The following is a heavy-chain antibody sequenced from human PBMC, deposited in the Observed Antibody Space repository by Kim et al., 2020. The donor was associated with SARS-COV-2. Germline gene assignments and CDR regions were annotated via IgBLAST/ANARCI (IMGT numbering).Heavy chain of an antibody. D-gene: IGHD5-12*01. V-gene: IGHV6-1*01. CDR1: GDSVSTDIG. J-gene: IGHJ4*02. Sequence: SQTLSLTCAIFGDSVSTDIGWNWIRQSPSRGLEWLGRTYYRSQWNKDYAVSVKSRITINSDTSKHQFSLQLHSVTAEDTAVYYCAKGWLKGGFDYWGQGILVTVSS. CDR3: AKGWLKGGFDY. CDR2: TYYRSQWNK.